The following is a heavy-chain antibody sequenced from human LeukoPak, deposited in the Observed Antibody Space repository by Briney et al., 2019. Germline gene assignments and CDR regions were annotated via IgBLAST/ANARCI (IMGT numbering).Heavy chain of an antibody. CDR3: AKDLEVTTLYYFDF. CDR1: GFTFSNYA. D-gene: IGHD4-17*01. Sequence: GGSLRLSCAASGFTFSNYAMSWVCQAPGKGLEWVSAISGSGGYTYYANSVKGRFTISRDNSKNTLYLQMNSLRAEDTAVYYCAKDLEVTTLYYFDFWGQGTLVTVSS. J-gene: IGHJ4*02. CDR2: ISGSGGYT. V-gene: IGHV3-23*01.